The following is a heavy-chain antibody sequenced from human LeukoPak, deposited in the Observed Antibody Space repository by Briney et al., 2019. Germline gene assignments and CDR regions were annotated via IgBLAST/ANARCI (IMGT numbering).Heavy chain of an antibody. Sequence: GASVKVSCKTSGYTFTVYDINRVRQAPGKGPEWMGWMNPNSGNTGYAQKFQGRVTMTRNTAITTAYMELSSLTPDDTAVYYCARGNVRSFDYWGQGTPVIASS. J-gene: IGHJ4*02. CDR1: GYTFTVYD. D-gene: IGHD3-10*02. V-gene: IGHV1-8*01. CDR3: ARGNVRSFDY. CDR2: MNPNSGNT.